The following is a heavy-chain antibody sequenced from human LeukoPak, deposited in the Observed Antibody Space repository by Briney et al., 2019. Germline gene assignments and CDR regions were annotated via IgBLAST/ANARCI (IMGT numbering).Heavy chain of an antibody. Sequence: GGSLRLSCTASGFTFRDDAMSWGRQAPGKGLEWVGFIRSKASGGTTEYTASVKGRFTISRDDSKSIAYLQMNSLITEDTAIYYCTRGYSIDYWGQGTQVTVSS. V-gene: IGHV3-49*04. CDR3: TRGYSIDY. D-gene: IGHD4-11*01. J-gene: IGHJ4*02. CDR1: GFTFRDDA. CDR2: IRSKASGGTT.